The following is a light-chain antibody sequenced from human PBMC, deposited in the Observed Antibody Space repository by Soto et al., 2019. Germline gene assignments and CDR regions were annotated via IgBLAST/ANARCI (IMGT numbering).Light chain of an antibody. CDR3: QQYKSYSWT. CDR1: QSISYW. V-gene: IGKV1-5*01. J-gene: IGKJ1*01. Sequence: DIHWTQAASTLSASVGDRVTITCRASQSISYWLAWYQQKPGKAPNLLIYDASTLESGVPSRFSGSGSGTEFTLTISSLQPDDFASYYCQQYKSYSWTFGQGTKVDIK. CDR2: DAS.